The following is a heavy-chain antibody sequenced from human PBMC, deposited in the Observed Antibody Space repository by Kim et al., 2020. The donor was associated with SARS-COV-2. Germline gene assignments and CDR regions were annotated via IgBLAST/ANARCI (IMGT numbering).Heavy chain of an antibody. V-gene: IGHV1-69*13. CDR2: IIPIFGTA. CDR3: ASVPLERRSTLTFPILRFLEWSTGNYYYYGMDV. J-gene: IGHJ6*02. Sequence: SVKVSCKASGGTFSSYAISWVRQAPGPGLEWMGGIIPIFGTANYAQKFQGRVTITADESTSTAYMELSSLRSEDTAVYYCASVPLERRSTLTFPILRFLEWSTGNYYYYGMDVWGQGTTVTVSS. CDR1: GGTFSSYA. D-gene: IGHD3-3*01.